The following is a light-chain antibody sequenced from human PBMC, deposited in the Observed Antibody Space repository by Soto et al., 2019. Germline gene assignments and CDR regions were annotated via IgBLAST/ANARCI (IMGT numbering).Light chain of an antibody. CDR2: SDD. Sequence: QSVLTQSPSASGTPGQRVTISCYGSSSNIGSYPVYWYQQLPGTAPKLLINSDDQRPSGVPDRFSASKSGTSASLPISGLRSEDEADYYCAAWDASLSGHVFGAGTKVTVL. CDR1: SSNIGSYP. CDR3: AAWDASLSGHV. J-gene: IGLJ1*01. V-gene: IGLV1-47*02.